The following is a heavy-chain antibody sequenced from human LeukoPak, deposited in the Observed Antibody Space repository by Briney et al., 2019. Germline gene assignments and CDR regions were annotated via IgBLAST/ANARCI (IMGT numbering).Heavy chain of an antibody. D-gene: IGHD2-2*02. CDR1: GGSISSGGYY. CDR2: IFYNGKT. Sequence: SETLSLTCTVSGGSISSGGYYWSWIRQHPGKGLEWIGYIFYNGKTYYNPSLKSRVTISVDTSKNQFSLKLSSVTAADTAVYYCARVGGSCSVTSCYNGPLNWFDPWGQGTLVTVSS. CDR3: ARVGGSCSVTSCYNGPLNWFDP. J-gene: IGHJ5*02. V-gene: IGHV4-31*03.